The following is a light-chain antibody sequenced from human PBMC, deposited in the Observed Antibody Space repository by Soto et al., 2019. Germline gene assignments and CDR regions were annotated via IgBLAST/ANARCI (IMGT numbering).Light chain of an antibody. Sequence: EIVLTQSPGTLSLSPGERATLSCRASQSVTSNYLTWYQQKPGQAPRLLIFGASIRATGIPDRFSGSGSGTDFTLTNSRLEPEDFAVYHCQQYGDSPTTFGQGTKVEIK. V-gene: IGKV3-20*01. CDR3: QQYGDSPTT. CDR1: QSVTSNY. CDR2: GAS. J-gene: IGKJ1*01.